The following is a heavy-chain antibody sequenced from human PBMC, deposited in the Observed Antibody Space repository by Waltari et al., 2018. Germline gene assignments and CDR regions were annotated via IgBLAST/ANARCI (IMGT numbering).Heavy chain of an antibody. V-gene: IGHV1-69*13. Sequence: QVQLVQSGAEVKKPGSSVKVSCKASGGTFSSYAISWVRQAPGQGLEWMGRIIPIFCTANYAQKFQGRVTITADKSTSTAYMELSSLRSEDTAVYYCARDHGIVVVPAVHSPFDYWGQGTLVTVSS. CDR2: IIPIFCTA. J-gene: IGHJ4*02. CDR1: GGTFSSYA. CDR3: ARDHGIVVVPAVHSPFDY. D-gene: IGHD2-2*01.